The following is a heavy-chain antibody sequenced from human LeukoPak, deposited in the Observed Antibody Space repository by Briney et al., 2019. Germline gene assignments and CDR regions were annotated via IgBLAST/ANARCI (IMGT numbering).Heavy chain of an antibody. CDR3: ARDLGYGTSDY. CDR2: ISSSSSYI. Sequence: GGSLRLSCAASGFTFGSYSMTWVRQAPGKGLEWVSFISSSSSYIYYADSVRGRFTISRDNAKNSLHLQMNSPRVEDTAVYYCARDLGYGTSDYWGQGTLVTVSS. CDR1: GFTFGSYS. D-gene: IGHD4-17*01. V-gene: IGHV3-21*01. J-gene: IGHJ4*02.